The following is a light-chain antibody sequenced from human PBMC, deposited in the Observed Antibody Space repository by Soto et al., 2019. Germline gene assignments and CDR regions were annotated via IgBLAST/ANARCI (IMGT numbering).Light chain of an antibody. J-gene: IGKJ5*01. V-gene: IGKV1-33*01. CDR1: QNINNY. Sequence: DIQMTQSPSSLSASVGDRVTITCQASQNINNYLNWYQQKPGRAPKLLIYDASNLEAGVPSRFRGSGSGTDFTFTLSRLQPEDIATYYCQQYENLHTFGQGTRLEIK. CDR3: QQYENLHT. CDR2: DAS.